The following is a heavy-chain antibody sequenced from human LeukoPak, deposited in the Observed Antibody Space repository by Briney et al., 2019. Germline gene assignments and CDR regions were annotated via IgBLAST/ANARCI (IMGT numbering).Heavy chain of an antibody. CDR1: DGSSGYY. Sequence: SETLSLTCAVYDGSSGYYWSWLLQPPGKGLEWIGEIHPSGITSFNPSLKSRASISADTSKNQFSLKLTSVTAADTALYYCSRGRDQSKTGDYWGQGTLVTVSS. V-gene: IGHV4-34*01. D-gene: IGHD2-2*01. J-gene: IGHJ4*02. CDR3: SRGRDQSKTGDY. CDR2: IHPSGIT.